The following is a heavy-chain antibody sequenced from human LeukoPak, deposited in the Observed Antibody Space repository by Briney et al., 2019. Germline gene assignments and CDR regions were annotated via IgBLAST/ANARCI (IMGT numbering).Heavy chain of an antibody. CDR1: GYTFTSYG. D-gene: IGHD2-21*02. Sequence: GASVKVSCKASGYTFTSYGISWVRQAPGQGLEWMGWISAYNGNTNYAQKLQGRVTMTTDTSTSTAYMELRGLRSDDTAVYYCARAYCGGDCYGKYGMDVWGQGTTVTVSS. CDR2: ISAYNGNT. J-gene: IGHJ6*02. CDR3: ARAYCGGDCYGKYGMDV. V-gene: IGHV1-18*01.